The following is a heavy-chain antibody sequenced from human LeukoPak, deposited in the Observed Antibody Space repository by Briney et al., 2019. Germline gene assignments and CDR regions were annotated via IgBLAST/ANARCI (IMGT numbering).Heavy chain of an antibody. CDR3: AKDQYCTSTSCYVGY. CDR2: ISGSGGST. Sequence: PGGSLRLSCAASGFTFSSYAMSWVRQAPGKGLEWVSAISGSGGSTYYADSVKGRFTISRDNSKNTLYPQMNSLRAEDTAVYYCAKDQYCTSTSCYVGYWGQGTLVTVSS. D-gene: IGHD2-2*01. V-gene: IGHV3-23*01. J-gene: IGHJ4*02. CDR1: GFTFSSYA.